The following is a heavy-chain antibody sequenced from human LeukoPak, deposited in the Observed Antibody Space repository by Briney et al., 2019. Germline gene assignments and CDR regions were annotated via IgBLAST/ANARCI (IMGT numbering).Heavy chain of an antibody. CDR2: ISGSGGGT. CDR3: VKDHAATHYYFDY. Sequence: GGSLRLSCAASGFTFSSYDMSWVRQAPGKGLEWVSAISGSGGGTYYADSVKGRFTISRDNSKNTLYLQMNSLRAEDTAVYYCVKDHAATHYYFDYWGQGTLVTVSS. J-gene: IGHJ4*02. V-gene: IGHV3-23*01. CDR1: GFTFSSYD. D-gene: IGHD6-13*01.